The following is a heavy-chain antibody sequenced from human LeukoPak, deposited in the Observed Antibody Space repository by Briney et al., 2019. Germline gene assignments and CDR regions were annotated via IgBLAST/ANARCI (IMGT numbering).Heavy chain of an antibody. Sequence: SQTLSLTCAVSGGSISSGGYSWSWIRQPPGKGLEWIGYIYHSGSTYYNPSLKSRVTISVDTSKNQFSLKLSSVTAADTAVYYCARGRPRSGRAAAGHNWFDPWGQGTLVTVSS. CDR2: IYHSGST. V-gene: IGHV4-30-2*01. CDR1: GGSISSGGYS. J-gene: IGHJ5*02. D-gene: IGHD6-13*01. CDR3: ARGRPRSGRAAAGHNWFDP.